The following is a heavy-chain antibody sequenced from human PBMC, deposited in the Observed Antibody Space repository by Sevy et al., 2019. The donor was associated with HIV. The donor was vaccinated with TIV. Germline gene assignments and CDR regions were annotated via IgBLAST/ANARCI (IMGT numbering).Heavy chain of an antibody. Sequence: SETLSLTCAVSGGSMGAGGYSWSWIRQHPGKGLEWVGYIFHSGKTYFYSSLEGRDTISVHTSKTQFSLKLTSVTAADTAIYYCARHGGGSNYYAMDVWGQGTTVTVSS. V-gene: IGHV4-31*11. CDR2: IFHSGKT. CDR1: GGSMGAGGYS. J-gene: IGHJ6*02. CDR3: ARHGGGSNYYAMDV. D-gene: IGHD2-15*01.